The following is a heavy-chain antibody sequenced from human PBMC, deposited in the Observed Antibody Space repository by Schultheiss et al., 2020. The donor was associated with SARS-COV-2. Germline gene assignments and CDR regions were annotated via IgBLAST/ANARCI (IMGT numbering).Heavy chain of an antibody. V-gene: IGHV3-21*04. D-gene: IGHD5-12*01. CDR2: ISSSSSYI. J-gene: IGHJ4*02. Sequence: GGSLRLSCAASGFTFSSYAMSWVRQAPGKGLEWVSSISSSSSYIYYADSVKGRFTISRDNAKNSLYLQMNSLRAEDMALYYCAKLSGYDDPVDYWGQGTLVTVSS. CDR3: AKLSGYDDPVDY. CDR1: GFTFSSYA.